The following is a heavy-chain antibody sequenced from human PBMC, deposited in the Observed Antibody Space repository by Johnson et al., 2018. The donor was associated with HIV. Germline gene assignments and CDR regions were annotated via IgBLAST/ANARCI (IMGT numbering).Heavy chain of an antibody. CDR2: IYSGGST. CDR3: ASLPTRKGGRSGAFDI. V-gene: IGHV3-53*02. J-gene: IGHJ3*02. CDR1: GFTVSSNY. D-gene: IGHD3-3*01. Sequence: VQLVDTGGGLIQPGGSLRLSCAASGFTVSSNYMSCVRQAPGKGLEWVSVIYSGGSTYYADSVKGRFTISRDDSKNTLYPQMNSLRAEDTAVYYCASLPTRKGGRSGAFDIWGQGTMVTVSS.